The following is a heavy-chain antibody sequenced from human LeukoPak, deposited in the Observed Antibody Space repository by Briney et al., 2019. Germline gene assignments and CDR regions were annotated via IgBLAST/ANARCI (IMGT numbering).Heavy chain of an antibody. CDR3: ARDGVDFWSGYYAAGSTYYFDY. D-gene: IGHD3-3*01. CDR2: ISAYNGNT. J-gene: IGHJ4*02. CDR1: GYTFTSYG. Sequence: GESLKISCKGSGYTFTSYGISWVRQAPGQGLEWMGWISAYNGNTNYAQKLQGRVTMTTDTSTSTAYMELRSLRSDDTAVYYCARDGVDFWSGYYAAGSTYYFDYWGQGTLVTVSS. V-gene: IGHV1-18*01.